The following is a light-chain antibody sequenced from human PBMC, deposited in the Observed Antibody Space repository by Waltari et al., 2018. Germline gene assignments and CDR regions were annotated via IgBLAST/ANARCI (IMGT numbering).Light chain of an antibody. Sequence: QSALTQPASVSGSPGQSITISCTGTSADVGHFDYVSWYQQYPGKAPKLMIYAVSNRPSGVSDRFSGSKSGSTASLTISVLQAEDEADYYCALYTSRGVFGGGTKLTVL. CDR1: SADVGHFDY. V-gene: IGLV2-14*03. CDR3: ALYTSRGV. J-gene: IGLJ3*02. CDR2: AVS.